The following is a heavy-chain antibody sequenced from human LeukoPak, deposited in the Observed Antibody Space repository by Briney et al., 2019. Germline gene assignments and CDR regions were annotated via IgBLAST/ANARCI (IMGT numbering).Heavy chain of an antibody. D-gene: IGHD3-22*01. Sequence: SETLSLTCTVSGASISSYYWSWIRQPPGKGLEWIGYTYYSGSTNHNPSLKSRVTISVDTSKNQFSLKLSSVTAADTAVYFCARGGYYYDNSGYYRGAFDIWGQGTMVTVSS. CDR1: GASISSYY. CDR2: TYYSGST. J-gene: IGHJ3*02. V-gene: IGHV4-59*01. CDR3: ARGGYYYDNSGYYRGAFDI.